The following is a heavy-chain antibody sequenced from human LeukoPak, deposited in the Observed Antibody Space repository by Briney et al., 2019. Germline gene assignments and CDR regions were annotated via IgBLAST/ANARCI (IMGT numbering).Heavy chain of an antibody. CDR3: ARDGLAAATLHWCFDL. D-gene: IGHD2-15*01. CDR1: GFTFSSYN. J-gene: IGHJ2*01. Sequence: PGGSLRLSCAASGFTFSSYNMNWVRQAPGKGLEWVSSISSSSSYIYYADSVKGRFTISRDNARNSLYLQMNSLRAKDTAVYYCARDGLAAATLHWCFDLWGRGTLVTVSS. V-gene: IGHV3-21*01. CDR2: ISSSSSYI.